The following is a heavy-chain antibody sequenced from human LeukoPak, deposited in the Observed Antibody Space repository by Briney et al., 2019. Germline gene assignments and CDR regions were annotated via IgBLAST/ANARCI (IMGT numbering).Heavy chain of an antibody. Sequence: SVKVSCKASGGTFSSYAISWVRQAPGQGLEWMGGIIPIFGTANYAQKFQGRVTITADESTSTAYMELSSLRSEDTAVYYCARVSTPSCSGGSCYSDDYWGQGTLVTVSS. CDR3: ARVSTPSCSGGSCYSDDY. CDR1: GGTFSSYA. J-gene: IGHJ4*02. D-gene: IGHD2-15*01. V-gene: IGHV1-69*13. CDR2: IIPIFGTA.